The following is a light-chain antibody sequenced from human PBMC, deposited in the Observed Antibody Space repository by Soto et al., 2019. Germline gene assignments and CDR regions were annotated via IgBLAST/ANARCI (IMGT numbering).Light chain of an antibody. Sequence: DIQMTQSPSSMSASVGDRVTITCQASQDISNNLNWYQQKPGKAPKLLIYDAFILETGDPSRFSGSGSGTKVTSSISRLQPEDIATYYCQHFDTRPRLTFGGGTRVDLK. CDR2: DAF. V-gene: IGKV1-33*01. J-gene: IGKJ4*01. CDR1: QDISNN. CDR3: QHFDTRPRLT.